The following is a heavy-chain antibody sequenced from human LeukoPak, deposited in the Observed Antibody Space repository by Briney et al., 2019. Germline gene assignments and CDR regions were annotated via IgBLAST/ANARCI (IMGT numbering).Heavy chain of an antibody. Sequence: ASVKVSCKASGYTFTNFGISWVRQAPGQGLERMGWISAYNGNTNYAQRLQGRVTMTTDTSTSTAYMELRSLRSDDTAVYYCAGDRDYGDYNTQDLFVYWGQGTLVTVSS. D-gene: IGHD4-17*01. CDR1: GYTFTNFG. CDR3: AGDRDYGDYNTQDLFVY. CDR2: ISAYNGNT. J-gene: IGHJ4*02. V-gene: IGHV1-18*01.